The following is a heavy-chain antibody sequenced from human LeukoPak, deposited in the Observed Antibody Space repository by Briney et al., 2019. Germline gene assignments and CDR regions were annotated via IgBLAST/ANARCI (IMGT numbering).Heavy chain of an antibody. CDR3: ATSYGSGDYNWFDP. V-gene: IGHV4-59*12. J-gene: IGHJ5*02. CDR2: IYYSGST. D-gene: IGHD3-10*01. Sequence: PSETLSLTCTVSGGSISSYYWSWIRQPPGKGLEWIGYIYYSGSTNYNPSLKSRVTISVDTSKNQFSLKLSSVTAADTAVYYCATSYGSGDYNWFDPWGQGTLVTVSS. CDR1: GGSISSYY.